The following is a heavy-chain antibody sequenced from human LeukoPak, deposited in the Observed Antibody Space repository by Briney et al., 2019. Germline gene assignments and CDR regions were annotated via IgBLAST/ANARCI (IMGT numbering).Heavy chain of an antibody. Sequence: GRSLRLSCAASGFTFSSYAMHWVRQAPGKGLEWVAVISYDGSNKYYADSVKGRFTISRDNSKNTLYLQMNSLRAEDTAVYYCARRAYHWSEMRGDYWGQGTLVTVSS. CDR2: ISYDGSNK. CDR3: ARRAYHWSEMRGDY. J-gene: IGHJ4*02. D-gene: IGHD1-1*01. V-gene: IGHV3-30-3*01. CDR1: GFTFSSYA.